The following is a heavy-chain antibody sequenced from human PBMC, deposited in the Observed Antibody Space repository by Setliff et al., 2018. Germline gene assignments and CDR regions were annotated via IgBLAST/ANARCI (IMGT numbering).Heavy chain of an antibody. CDR2: IHDSGNPT. Sequence: GGSLRLSCAASGFTFSSYSMTWIRQAPGKGLEWISYIHDSGNPTYYADSVKGRFTISRDNVKNSLYLQMNSLRAEDTALYYCARTHRVEATLDFWGRGTLVTVSS. D-gene: IGHD1-26*01. CDR1: GFTFSSYS. V-gene: IGHV3-48*04. J-gene: IGHJ4*02. CDR3: ARTHRVEATLDF.